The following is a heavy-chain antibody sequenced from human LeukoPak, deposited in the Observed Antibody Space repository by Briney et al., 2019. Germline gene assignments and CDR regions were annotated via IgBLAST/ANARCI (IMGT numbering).Heavy chain of an antibody. CDR2: IWYDGSNK. CDR3: ARELSYGYSGYVRWFDP. J-gene: IGHJ5*02. V-gene: IGHV3-33*01. CDR1: GFTFSSYG. Sequence: PGRSLRLSCAASGFTFSSYGMHWVRQAPGKGLEWVAVIWYDGSNKYYADSVKGRFTISRDNSKNTLYLQMNSLRAEDTAVYYCARELSYGYSGYVRWFDPWGQGTLVTVSS. D-gene: IGHD5-12*01.